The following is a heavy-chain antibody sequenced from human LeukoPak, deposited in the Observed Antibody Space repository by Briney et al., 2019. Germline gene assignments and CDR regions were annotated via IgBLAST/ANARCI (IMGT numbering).Heavy chain of an antibody. J-gene: IGHJ6*04. CDR3: AELGITMIGGG. CDR1: GFTFTNYW. D-gene: IGHD3-10*02. V-gene: IGHV3-48*04. CDR2: ISSSGSTI. Sequence: GGSLRLSCAASGFTFTNYWMNWVRQAPGKGLEWVSYISSSGSTIYYADSVKGRFTISRDNAKNSLYLQMNSLRAEDTAVYYCAELGITMIGGGWGKGTTVTISS.